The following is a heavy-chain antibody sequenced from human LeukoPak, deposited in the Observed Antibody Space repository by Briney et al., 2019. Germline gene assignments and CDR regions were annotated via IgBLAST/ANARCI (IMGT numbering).Heavy chain of an antibody. CDR2: INPNSGGT. CDR1: GYTFTGYY. J-gene: IGHJ4*02. D-gene: IGHD2-15*01. Sequence: ASVKVSCKASGYTFTGYYMHWVRQAPGQGLEWMGWINPNSGGTNYAQKFQGRVTMTRDTSIGTAYMELSRLRSDDTAVYYCARTIGGYCSGGSCYSEYAYWGQGTLVTVSS. CDR3: ARTIGGYCSGGSCYSEYAY. V-gene: IGHV1-2*02.